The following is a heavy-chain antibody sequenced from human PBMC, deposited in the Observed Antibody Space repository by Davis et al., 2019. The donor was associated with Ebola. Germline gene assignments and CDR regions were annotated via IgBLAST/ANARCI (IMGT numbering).Heavy chain of an antibody. CDR1: AFSFSRYF. Sequence: AASVKVSCKASAFSFSRYFLHWVRQAPGQGLEWMGIINPSGGSTSYAQKFQGRVTMTTDTSTRTAYMELRSLRSDDTAVYYCARDLLVSPIDYWGQGTLVTVSS. D-gene: IGHD2/OR15-2a*01. CDR2: INPSGGST. J-gene: IGHJ4*02. CDR3: ARDLLVSPIDY. V-gene: IGHV1-46*01.